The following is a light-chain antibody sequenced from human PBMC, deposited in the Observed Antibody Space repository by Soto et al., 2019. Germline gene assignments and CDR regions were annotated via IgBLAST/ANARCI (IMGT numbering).Light chain of an antibody. J-gene: IGKJ1*01. CDR1: QSVSSH. V-gene: IGKV3-11*01. CDR3: QHRSNWPPWT. CDR2: SAS. Sequence: EVVLTQSPATLSLSPGERGTLSCRASQSVSSHLTWYQQKPGQAPRLLIYSASNRATGIPARFSGSGSGTDFTLTISNLEPEDFAVYYCQHRSNWPPWTFGQGTKVEIK.